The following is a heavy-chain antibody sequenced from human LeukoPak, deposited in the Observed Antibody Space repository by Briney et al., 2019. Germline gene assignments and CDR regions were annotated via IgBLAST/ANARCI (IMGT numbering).Heavy chain of an antibody. V-gene: IGHV1-8*02. D-gene: IGHD3-22*01. J-gene: IGHJ4*01. Sequence: ASVKVSCKASGYTFTSYYMHWVRQATGQGLEWMGWMHPNSGATAYAQKFQGRVAMTRDTSLSTAYMELSSLRSEDTAVYYCARVSFDSSGNKINFDYWGHGTLVTVSS. CDR1: GYTFTSYY. CDR3: ARVSFDSSGNKINFDY. CDR2: MHPNSGAT.